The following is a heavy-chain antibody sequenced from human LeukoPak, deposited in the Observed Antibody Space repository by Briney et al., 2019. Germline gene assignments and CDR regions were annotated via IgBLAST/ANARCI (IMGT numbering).Heavy chain of an antibody. CDR3: ATWAFYHSLDV. Sequence: GGSLRLSCAASGFSFSDHWMHWVRQVPGKGLEWVSRIHSDGTTFYADSVKGRFTISRDNSKNSLYLQMNSLRTEDTALYYCATWAFYHSLDVWGQGTLVTVSS. V-gene: IGHV3-74*01. CDR2: IHSDGTT. CDR1: GFSFSDHW. D-gene: IGHD1-1*01. J-gene: IGHJ4*02.